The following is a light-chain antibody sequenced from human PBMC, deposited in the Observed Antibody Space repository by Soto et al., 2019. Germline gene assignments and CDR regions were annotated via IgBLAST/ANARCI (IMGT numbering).Light chain of an antibody. CDR1: QSVSGSY. Sequence: IVLSQTPGTLSLSPGERDTLSCRASQSVSGSYLAWHQQKPGQAPRLLIYGASSRATGIPDRFTGSGSGTDFTLTISRLEPEDFATYYCQQYDSLPLSFGPGTNVDI. V-gene: IGKV3-20*01. CDR3: QQYDSLPLS. J-gene: IGKJ3*01. CDR2: GAS.